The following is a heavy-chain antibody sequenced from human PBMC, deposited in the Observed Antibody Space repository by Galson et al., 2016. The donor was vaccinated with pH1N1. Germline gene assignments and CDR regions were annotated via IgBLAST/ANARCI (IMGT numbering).Heavy chain of an antibody. CDR1: GFTFSNAW. D-gene: IGHD3-16*01. Sequence: AASGFTFSNAWMSWVRQAPGKGLEWVGRIKSKTDGGTTDYAAPVKGRFTLSRYDSKNTLYLQMNSLKIEDTAVYYCRGLNDNWGQGTLVTVSS. CDR3: RGLNDN. J-gene: IGHJ4*02. V-gene: IGHV3-15*01. CDR2: IKSKTDGGTT.